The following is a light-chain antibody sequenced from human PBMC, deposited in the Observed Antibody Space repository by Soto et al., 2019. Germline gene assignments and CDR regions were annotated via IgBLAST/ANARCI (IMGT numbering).Light chain of an antibody. CDR2: VKSDGSH. V-gene: IGLV4-69*01. CDR1: SRHSTYA. Sequence: QLVLTQSPSASASLGASVRLTCILSSRHSTYAIAWHQQQPEKGPRYLMSVKSDGSHNKGDGIPDRFSGSSSGAERYLTISSLQSEDEADYYCQTWGTGILVFGGGTKLTVL. J-gene: IGLJ3*02. CDR3: QTWGTGILV.